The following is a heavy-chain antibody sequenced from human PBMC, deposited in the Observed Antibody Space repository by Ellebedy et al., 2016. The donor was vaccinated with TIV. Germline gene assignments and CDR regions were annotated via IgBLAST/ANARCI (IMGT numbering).Heavy chain of an antibody. CDR1: AFSFSSYA. J-gene: IGHJ4*02. CDR2: VSPSGTRT. V-gene: IGHV3-23*01. D-gene: IGHD2-2*01. CDR3: AKGRGGGSDSSTPRYYFDY. Sequence: GESLKISCAASAFSFSSYAMSWVRQAPGKGLEWVSTVSPSGTRTYYADSAEGRFIISRDNSKKTLYLQMNSLRVDDTDVYYCAKGRGGGSDSSTPRYYFDYWGLGTLVTVSS.